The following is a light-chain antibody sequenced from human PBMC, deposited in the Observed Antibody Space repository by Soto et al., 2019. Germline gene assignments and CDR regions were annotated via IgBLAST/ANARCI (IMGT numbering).Light chain of an antibody. CDR1: NRDVGGYNY. J-gene: IGLJ2*01. CDR3: SSYSSSSARAVI. V-gene: IGLV2-14*01. CDR2: EVT. Sequence: QSALAQPASVSGSPGQSITISCAGTNRDVGGYNYVSWYQQYPGKAPKLIIYEVTYRPSGVSNRFSGSKSGNTASLTISGLQAEDEADYYCSSYSSSSARAVIFGGGTKLTVL.